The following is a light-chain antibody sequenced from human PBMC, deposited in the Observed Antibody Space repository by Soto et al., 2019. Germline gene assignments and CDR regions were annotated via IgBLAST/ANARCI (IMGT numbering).Light chain of an antibody. V-gene: IGKV3-15*01. Sequence: EIVLTQSPGTLSLSPGERATLSCRDSQSVSRNLAGHQQKPGQAPRLLXYGASTRANAIPARFSGSGSGTELTLTISSLQSEDFAVYYGQQYDNWPPWTFGRGTKVDIK. CDR2: GAS. CDR3: QQYDNWPPWT. J-gene: IGKJ1*01. CDR1: QSVSRN.